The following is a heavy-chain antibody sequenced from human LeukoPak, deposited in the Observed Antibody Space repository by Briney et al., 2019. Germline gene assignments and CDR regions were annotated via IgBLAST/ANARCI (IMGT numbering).Heavy chain of an antibody. D-gene: IGHD3-22*01. CDR2: IRYDGSNK. Sequence: GGSLRLSCAASGFTFSSYGTHWVRQAPGRGLEWVAFIRYDGSNKYYADSVKGRFTISRDNSKNTLYLQMNSLRAEDSAVYYCARGGTYYYDMCYFDYWGQGTLVTVSS. J-gene: IGHJ4*02. CDR1: GFTFSSYG. CDR3: ARGGTYYYDMCYFDY. V-gene: IGHV3-30*02.